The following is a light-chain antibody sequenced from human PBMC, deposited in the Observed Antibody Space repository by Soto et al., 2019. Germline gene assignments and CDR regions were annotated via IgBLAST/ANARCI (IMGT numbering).Light chain of an antibody. Sequence: DLQMTQSPSSLSASVGDRVTITCRASQGISNNLAWYQQKPGKVPRLLIYGASTLQSGVPSRFSGSGSGTDFTLTISSLQPEDVATYYCQKYDSAPLTFGQGTKVEFK. J-gene: IGKJ1*01. V-gene: IGKV1-27*01. CDR3: QKYDSAPLT. CDR1: QGISNN. CDR2: GAS.